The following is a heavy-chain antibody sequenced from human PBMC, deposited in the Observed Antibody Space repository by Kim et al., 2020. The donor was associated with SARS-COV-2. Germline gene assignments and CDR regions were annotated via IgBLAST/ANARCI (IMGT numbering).Heavy chain of an antibody. V-gene: IGHV4-39*01. CDR1: GGSISSSSYY. Sequence: SETLSLTCTVSGGSISSSSYYWGWIRQPPGKGLEWIGSIYYSGSTYYNPSLKSRVTISVDTSKNQFFLKLSSVTAADTAVYYCVGCEVVRGGQQLVYYYYYGMDVWGRGTTVTVSS. CDR3: VGCEVVRGGQQLVYYYYYGMDV. CDR2: IYYSGST. D-gene: IGHD6-13*01. J-gene: IGHJ6*02.